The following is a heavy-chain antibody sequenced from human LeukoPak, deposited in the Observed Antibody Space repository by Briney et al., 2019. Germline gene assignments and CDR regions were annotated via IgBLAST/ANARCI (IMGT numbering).Heavy chain of an antibody. CDR1: GYTFTSYY. CDR3: SASSATSSLEVNYYYMDV. CDR2: INPSGDST. J-gene: IGHJ6*03. D-gene: IGHD2-2*01. V-gene: IGHV1-46*03. Sequence: ASVKVSCKXSGYTFTSYYMHWVRQAPGQGLEWMGIINPSGDSTTYAQKFQGRVTMTRDTSTSTVYMELSSLRSDDTAIYYCSASSATSSLEVNYYYMDVWGKGTTVTVSS.